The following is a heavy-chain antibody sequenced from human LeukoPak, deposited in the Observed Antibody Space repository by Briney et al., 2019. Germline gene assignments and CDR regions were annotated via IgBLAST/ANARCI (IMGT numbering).Heavy chain of an antibody. D-gene: IGHD3-16*02. Sequence: GGSLRLSCAASGFTFSSYAMSWVRQAPGKGLEWVSAISGSGGSTYYADSVKGRLTISRDNSKNTLYLQMNSLRAEDTAVYYCAKDLDDYVWGSYRCPDYWGQGTLVTVSS. V-gene: IGHV3-23*01. CDR1: GFTFSSYA. J-gene: IGHJ4*02. CDR3: AKDLDDYVWGSYRCPDY. CDR2: ISGSGGST.